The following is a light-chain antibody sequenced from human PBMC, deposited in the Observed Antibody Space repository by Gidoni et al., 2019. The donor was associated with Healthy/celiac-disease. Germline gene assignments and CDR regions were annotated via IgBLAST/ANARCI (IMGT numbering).Light chain of an antibody. CDR2: GAS. CDR1: QSVRISY. Sequence: DIVLTQSPGTLSLSPGERATLSCRASQSVRISYLAWYQQKPGQAPRLLIYGASNRATGIPERFSGSGSGTDFTLTISRLEPEDFAVYYCQQYDKSPRSFXXXTKLEIK. J-gene: IGKJ2*04. CDR3: QQYDKSPRS. V-gene: IGKV3-20*01.